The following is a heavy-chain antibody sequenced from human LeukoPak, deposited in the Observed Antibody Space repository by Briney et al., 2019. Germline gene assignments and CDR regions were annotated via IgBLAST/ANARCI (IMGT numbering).Heavy chain of an antibody. CDR1: GGSVNTYY. Sequence: SETLSPTCTVSGGSVNTYYWSWIRQPPGKGLEWIGYVYKDGDTNSNPSLKSRVTILVDTSKNQFSLKLSSVTAADTAVYYCARGSFNILTGYDPRPDYWGQGTLVLVSS. CDR2: VYKDGDT. D-gene: IGHD3-9*01. V-gene: IGHV4-59*02. J-gene: IGHJ4*02. CDR3: ARGSFNILTGYDPRPDY.